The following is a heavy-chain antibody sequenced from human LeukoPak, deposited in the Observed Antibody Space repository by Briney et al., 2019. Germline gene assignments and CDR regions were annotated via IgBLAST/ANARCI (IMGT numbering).Heavy chain of an antibody. Sequence: PWETLSLTCAVYGGSFSGYYWSWIRQPPGKGLEWIGEINHSGSTNYNPSLKSRVTISVDTSKNQFSLKLSSVPAADTAVYYCARGMTTVTTYLHVTDYLDYWGQGTLVTVSS. CDR2: INHSGST. CDR1: GGSFSGYY. V-gene: IGHV4-34*01. CDR3: ARGMTTVTTYLHVTDYLDY. D-gene: IGHD4-11*01. J-gene: IGHJ4*02.